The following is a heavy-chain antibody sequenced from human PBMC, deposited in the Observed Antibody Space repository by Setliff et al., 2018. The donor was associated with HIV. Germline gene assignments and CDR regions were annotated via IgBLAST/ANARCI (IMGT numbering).Heavy chain of an antibody. J-gene: IGHJ5*02. CDR2: ISGYNRIT. CDR3: ARDSGTGGPGRWVDP. Sequence: SVKVSCKSYGYIFSNFGITWVRQAPGQGLEWMGYISGYNRITFYAQKFQGRVTMTTDISTVTAYMEVRGLTSDDTAVYYCARDSGTGGPGRWVDPWGQGTLVTVSS. V-gene: IGHV1-18*01. D-gene: IGHD1-1*01. CDR1: GYIFSNFG.